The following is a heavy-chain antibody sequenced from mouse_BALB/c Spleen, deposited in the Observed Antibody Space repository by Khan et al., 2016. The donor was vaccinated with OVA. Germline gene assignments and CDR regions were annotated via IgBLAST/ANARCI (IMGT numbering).Heavy chain of an antibody. CDR1: GFSLTDYG. CDR3: AKGVWSYYFALDY. CDR2: IWGGGTT. Sequence: QVQLKESGPGLVAPSQNLSITCTVSGFSLTDYGVSWIRQPPGKGLEWLGVIWGGGTTYYNSALKSRLIISKDNSKSQVFLKMNSLQTDDTAMYYCAKGVWSYYFALDYWGRGTSVTVSS. V-gene: IGHV2-6-5*01. D-gene: IGHD2-10*02. J-gene: IGHJ4*01.